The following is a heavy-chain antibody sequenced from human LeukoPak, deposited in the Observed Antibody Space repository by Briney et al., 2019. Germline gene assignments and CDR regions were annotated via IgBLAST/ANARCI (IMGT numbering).Heavy chain of an antibody. J-gene: IGHJ6*02. V-gene: IGHV1-69*13. CDR2: IIPIFGTA. Sequence: VASVKVSCKASGGTFSSYAISWVRQAPGQGLEWMGGIIPIFGTANYAQKFQGRVTITADESTSTAYMELSSLRSEDTAVYYCARGPGIYDFWSGYRRDPYYYYGMDVWGQGTTVTVSS. D-gene: IGHD3-3*01. CDR1: GGTFSSYA. CDR3: ARGPGIYDFWSGYRRDPYYYYGMDV.